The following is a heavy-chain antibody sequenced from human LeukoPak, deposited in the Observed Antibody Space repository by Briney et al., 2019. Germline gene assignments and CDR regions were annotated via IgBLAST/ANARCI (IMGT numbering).Heavy chain of an antibody. CDR2: IHHDGSNK. D-gene: IGHD3-22*01. CDR1: GFTFSSYG. CDR3: AKGDSSGYTDAFDI. J-gene: IGHJ3*02. V-gene: IGHV3-30*02. Sequence: GGSLRLSCAASGFTFSSYGMHWVRQAPGKGLDWVAFIHHDGSNKYYADSVRGRFAISRDNSKNTLYLQMNSLRAEDTAVYYCAKGDSSGYTDAFDIWGQGTMVTVSS.